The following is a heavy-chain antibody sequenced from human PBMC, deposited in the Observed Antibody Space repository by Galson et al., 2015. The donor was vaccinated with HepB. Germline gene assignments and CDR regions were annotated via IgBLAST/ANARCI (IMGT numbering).Heavy chain of an antibody. CDR2: IYPGDSDT. Sequence: QSGAEVKKPGESLKISCKGSGYSFTTYWIGWVRQMPGKGLEWMGIIYPGDSDTRYSPSFQGQVTISVDKSTSTAYLQWSSLKASDTAIYYCARRRGSGETKNWFDPWGQGTLVTVSS. CDR3: ARRRGSGETKNWFDP. CDR1: GYSFTTYW. D-gene: IGHD3-10*01. J-gene: IGHJ5*02. V-gene: IGHV5-51*01.